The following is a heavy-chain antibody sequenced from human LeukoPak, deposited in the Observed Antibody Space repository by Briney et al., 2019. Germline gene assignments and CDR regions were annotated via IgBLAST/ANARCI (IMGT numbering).Heavy chain of an antibody. J-gene: IGHJ4*02. CDR2: ISSSSSYI. V-gene: IGHV3-21*01. D-gene: IGHD3-22*01. CDR3: ARREHSGYMPN. Sequence: GGSLRLSCAASGFTFSSYAMNWVRQAPGKGLEWVSSISSSSSYIYYADSVKGRFTISRDNAKNSLYLQMNSLRAEDTAVYYCARREHSGYMPNWGQGTLVTVSS. CDR1: GFTFSSYA.